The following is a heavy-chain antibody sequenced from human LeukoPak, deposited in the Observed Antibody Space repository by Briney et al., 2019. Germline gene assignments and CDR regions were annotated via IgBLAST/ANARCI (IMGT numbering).Heavy chain of an antibody. CDR2: ISGSGGST. CDR1: GFTFSSYA. V-gene: IGHV3-23*01. Sequence: GGSLRLSCAASGFTFSSYAMSWVRQAPGKGLEWVSAISGSGGSTYYADSVKGRFTISRDNSKNTLYLQMNSLRAEDTAVYYCASDYYGSGSYYNPPDYWGQGTLVTVSS. D-gene: IGHD3-10*01. J-gene: IGHJ4*02. CDR3: ASDYYGSGSYYNPPDY.